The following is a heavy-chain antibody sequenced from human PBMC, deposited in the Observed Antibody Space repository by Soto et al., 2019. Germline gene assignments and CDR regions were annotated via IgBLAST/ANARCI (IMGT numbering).Heavy chain of an antibody. J-gene: IGHJ4*02. CDR2: ISAYNGNT. CDR3: ARDAYYYDSSGYGIFDY. V-gene: IGHV1-18*01. D-gene: IGHD3-22*01. CDR1: GYTFTSYG. Sequence: QVQLVQSGAEVKKPGASVKVSCKASGYTFTSYGISWVRQAPGQGLEWMGWISAYNGNTNYAQKLQGRVTMTTDTSTSTAYMELRSLRSDDTAVYYCARDAYYYDSSGYGIFDYWGQGTLVTVSS.